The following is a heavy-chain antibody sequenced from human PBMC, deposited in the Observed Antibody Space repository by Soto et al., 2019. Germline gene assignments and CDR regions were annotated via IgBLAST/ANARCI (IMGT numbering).Heavy chain of an antibody. CDR1: GYSFSIYC. D-gene: IGHD3-3*01. CDR2: IDPSDSYT. Sequence: GESLKISCKGSGYSFSIYCITWVLQMPWKGLEWMGRIDPSDSYTNYSPSFQGHVTISADKSISTAYLQWSSLKASDTAMYYCARQAIFGVIIIAFDIWGQGTMVTVSS. CDR3: ARQAIFGVIIIAFDI. V-gene: IGHV5-10-1*01. J-gene: IGHJ3*02.